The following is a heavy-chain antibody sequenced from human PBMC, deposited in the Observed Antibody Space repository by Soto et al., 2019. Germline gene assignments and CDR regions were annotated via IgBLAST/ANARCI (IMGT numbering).Heavy chain of an antibody. Sequence: GGSLRLSCAASGFTFSSYWMHWVRQAPGKGLVWVSRINSDGNSTSYADSVKGRFTISRDNAKNTLYLQMNSLRAEDTAVYYCARDDYGSGSPEGYYYYGMDVWGQGTTVTVSS. V-gene: IGHV3-74*01. CDR1: GFTFSSYW. CDR2: INSDGNST. CDR3: ARDDYGSGSPEGYYYYGMDV. J-gene: IGHJ6*02. D-gene: IGHD3-10*01.